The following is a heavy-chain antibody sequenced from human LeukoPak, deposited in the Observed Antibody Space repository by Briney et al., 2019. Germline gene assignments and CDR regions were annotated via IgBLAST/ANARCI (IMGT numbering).Heavy chain of an antibody. CDR2: IKQDGSEK. V-gene: IGHV3-7*01. Sequence: PGGSLRLSCAASGFSFSNFWMTWFRQAPGKGLEWVANIKQDGSEKHYVDSVKGRFTIARDNAKNSLFLQMNTLRAEDTAVYYCGREGRLKWGRYPFYYWGQGTLVAVSS. CDR1: GFSFSNFW. J-gene: IGHJ4*02. D-gene: IGHD7-27*01. CDR3: GREGRLKWGRYPFYY.